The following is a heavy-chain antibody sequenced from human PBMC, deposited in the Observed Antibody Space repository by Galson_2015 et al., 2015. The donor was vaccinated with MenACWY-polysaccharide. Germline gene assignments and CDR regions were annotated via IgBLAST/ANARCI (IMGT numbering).Heavy chain of an antibody. Sequence: CAISGDSVSSYSAGWNWIRQSPSRGLEWLGRTYYRSKGYIDYAVSVNGRISITPDTSGNQFSLQLSSVTPEDTAIYYCAGGGLVRGALGWIDPWGPGILVTVSS. V-gene: IGHV6-1*01. D-gene: IGHD3-16*02. CDR1: GDSVSSYSAG. CDR3: AGGGLVRGALGWIDP. J-gene: IGHJ5*02. CDR2: TYYRSKGYI.